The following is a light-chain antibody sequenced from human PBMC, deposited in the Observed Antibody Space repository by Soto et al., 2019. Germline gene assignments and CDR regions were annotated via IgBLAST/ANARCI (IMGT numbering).Light chain of an antibody. V-gene: IGKV1-39*01. CDR2: GAS. J-gene: IGKJ2*02. CDR3: QQSYSTTPRT. CDR1: QSISKY. Sequence: DIQMTQSPSSLSASVGDRVTITCRASQSISKYLNWYQQKPGKAPKLLIVGASRLQSGVPSRFSGSGSGTEFSLTISSLQPEDFATYSCQQSYSTTPRTFGQGTRLEIK.